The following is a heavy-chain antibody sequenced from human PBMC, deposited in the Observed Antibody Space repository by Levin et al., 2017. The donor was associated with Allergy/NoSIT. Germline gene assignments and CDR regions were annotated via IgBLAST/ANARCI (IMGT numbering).Heavy chain of an antibody. CDR1: GGTFSSYA. D-gene: IGHD3-9*01. J-gene: IGHJ4*02. CDR3: AIDVRESRSYYDILTGAWVPPSVDY. CDR2: IIPILGIA. Sequence: SVKVSCKASGGTFSSYAISWVRQAPGQGLEWMGRIIPILGIANYAQKFQGRVTITADKSTSTAYMELSSLRSEDTAVYYCAIDVRESRSYYDILTGAWVPPSVDYWGQGTLVTVSS. V-gene: IGHV1-69*04.